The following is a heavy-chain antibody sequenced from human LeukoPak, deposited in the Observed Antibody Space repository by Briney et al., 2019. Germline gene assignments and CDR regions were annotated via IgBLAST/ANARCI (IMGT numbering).Heavy chain of an antibody. CDR2: IIPIFGTA. V-gene: IGHV1-69*13. CDR1: GGTFSSYA. J-gene: IGHJ4*02. Sequence: ASVKVSCKACGGTFSSYAISWVRPAPGQGLEWMGGIIPIFGTANYAQKFQGRVTITADESTSTAYMELSSLRSEDTAVYYWARDRGGVPYWGQRNLGTASS. CDR3: ARDRGGVPY. D-gene: IGHD3-10*01.